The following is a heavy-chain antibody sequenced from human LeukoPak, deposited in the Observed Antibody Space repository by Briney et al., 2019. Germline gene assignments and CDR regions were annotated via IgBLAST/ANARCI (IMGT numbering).Heavy chain of an antibody. J-gene: IGHJ3*02. D-gene: IGHD3-22*01. CDR2: IYYSGNTNT. CDR3: ARDGYYDSSGYYYKLDAFDI. V-gene: IGHV4-39*07. Sequence: SETLSLTCTVSGGSISSRTYYWGWILQPPGKGLEWIANIYYSGNTNTNYNPSLKSRVTISADTSKNQFSLKLSSVTAADTAVYYCARDGYYDSSGYYYKLDAFDIWGQGTTVTVSS. CDR1: GGSISSRTYY.